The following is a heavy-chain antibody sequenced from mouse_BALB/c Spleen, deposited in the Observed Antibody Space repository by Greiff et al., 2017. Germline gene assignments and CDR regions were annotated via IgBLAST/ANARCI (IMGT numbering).Heavy chain of an antibody. V-gene: IGHV2-9*02. D-gene: IGHD1-1*01. CDR1: GFSLTSYG. CDR3: ARDHYDGMDY. Sequence: VNVVESGPGLVAPSQSLSITCTVSGFSLTSYGVHWVRQPPGKGLEWLGVIWAGGSTNYNSALMSRLSISKDNSKSQVFLKMNSLQTDDTAMYYCARDHYDGMDYWGQGTSVTVSS. CDR2: IWAGGST. J-gene: IGHJ4*01.